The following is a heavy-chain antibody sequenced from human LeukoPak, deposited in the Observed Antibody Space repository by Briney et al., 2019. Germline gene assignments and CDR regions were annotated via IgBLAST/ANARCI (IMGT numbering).Heavy chain of an antibody. CDR3: ARALIRSWGYYMDV. CDR1: GGSISSGSYY. CDR2: IYTSGST. D-gene: IGHD3-16*01. V-gene: IGHV4-61*02. J-gene: IGHJ6*03. Sequence: PSQTLSLTRTVSGGSISSGSYYWSWIRQPAGKGLEWIGRIYTSGSTNYNPSLKSRVTISVDTSKNQFSLKLSSVTAADTAVYYCARALIRSWGYYMDVWGKGTTVTVSS.